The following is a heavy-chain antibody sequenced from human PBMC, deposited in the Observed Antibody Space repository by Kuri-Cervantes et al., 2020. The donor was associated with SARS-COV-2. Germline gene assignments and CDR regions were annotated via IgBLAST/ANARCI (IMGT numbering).Heavy chain of an antibody. CDR2: ITGSGGIT. J-gene: IGHJ5*02. CDR1: GFTFSTYA. V-gene: IGHV3-23*01. Sequence: GGSLRLSCAASGFTFSTYAMSWVRQAPGKGLEWVSVITGSGGITYSADSVRGRFTISRDNSKNTLYLQMNSLRAEDTAVYYCARDLRLGKSLDHWGQGTLVTVSS. D-gene: IGHD7-27*01. CDR3: ARDLRLGKSLDH.